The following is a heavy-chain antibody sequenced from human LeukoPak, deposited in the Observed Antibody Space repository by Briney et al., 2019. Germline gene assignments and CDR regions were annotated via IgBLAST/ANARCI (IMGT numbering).Heavy chain of an antibody. J-gene: IGHJ6*03. Sequence: SETLSLTCTVSGDSISTNYWNWIRQPPGKGLEWIGFIYDSGSTTYNPSLKSRVTISEDTSKNQFSLKLSSVTAADTAVYYCARESGYDDYYYYYYMDVWGKGTTVTVSS. V-gene: IGHV4-59*01. D-gene: IGHD5-12*01. CDR1: GDSISTNY. CDR2: IYDSGST. CDR3: ARESGYDDYYYYYYMDV.